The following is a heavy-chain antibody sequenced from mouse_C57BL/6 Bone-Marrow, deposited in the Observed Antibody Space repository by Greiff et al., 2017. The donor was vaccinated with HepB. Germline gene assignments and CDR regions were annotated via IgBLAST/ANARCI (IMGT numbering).Heavy chain of an antibody. CDR1: GYTFTSYG. V-gene: IGHV1-81*01. J-gene: IGHJ1*03. Sequence: VQLQQSGAELARPGASVKLSCKASGYTFTSYGISWVKQRTGQGLEWIGEIYPRSGNTYYNEKFQGKATITADTSSNTAYLQLSSLTSEDTAVYYCTFYDYDGYFDVWGTGTTVTVSS. D-gene: IGHD2-4*01. CDR2: IYPRSGNT. CDR3: TFYDYDGYFDV.